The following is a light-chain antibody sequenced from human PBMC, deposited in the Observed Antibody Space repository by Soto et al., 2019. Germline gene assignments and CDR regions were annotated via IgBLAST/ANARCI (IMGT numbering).Light chain of an antibody. CDR1: SSDVGGYNY. J-gene: IGLJ2*01. CDR3: SSYTSRSTRV. CDR2: DVS. Sequence: QSALTQPASVSGSPGQSITIACTGTSSDVGGYNYVSWYQQHPGKAPKLMIYDVSNRPSGVSNRFSGSKSGNTASLTISGLQAEDEADYYCSSYTSRSTRVFGGGTKLTLL. V-gene: IGLV2-14*01.